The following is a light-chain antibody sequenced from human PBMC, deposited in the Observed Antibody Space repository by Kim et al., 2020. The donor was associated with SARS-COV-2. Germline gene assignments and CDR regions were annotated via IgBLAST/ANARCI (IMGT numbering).Light chain of an antibody. CDR1: QSVATNH. CDR3: QQYGSSTGMYT. CDR2: GAS. J-gene: IGKJ2*01. Sequence: EVVLTQSPGTLSLSPGETATLSCRASQSVATNHLAWYQKKHGQAPRLLISGASTRATGVPDRFSGSGSGTDYTLTIIRLEPEDFAVYYCQQYGSSTGMYTFGQGTNLEI. V-gene: IGKV3-20*01.